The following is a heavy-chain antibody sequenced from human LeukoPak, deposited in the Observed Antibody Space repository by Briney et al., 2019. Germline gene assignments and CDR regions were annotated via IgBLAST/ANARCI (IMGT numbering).Heavy chain of an antibody. D-gene: IGHD3-10*01. V-gene: IGHV4-59*08. CDR1: GGSISSYY. J-gene: IGHJ6*03. CDR2: IYYSGST. Sequence: SETLSLTCTVSGGSISSYYWSWIRQPPGKGLEWIGYIYYSGSTNYNPSLKSRVTMSVDTSKNQFSLKLSSVTAADTAVYYCARRFGELLYPPYYYYYYMDVWGKGTTVTVSS. CDR3: ARRFGELLYPPYYYYYYMDV.